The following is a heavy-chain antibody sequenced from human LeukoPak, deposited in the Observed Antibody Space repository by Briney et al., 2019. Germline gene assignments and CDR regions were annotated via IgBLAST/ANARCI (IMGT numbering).Heavy chain of an antibody. Sequence: GGSLRLSSAVSGYGLSTTLVSWVCQAPGKGLEWVSVRQPGNVSYYADSVKGRFTTSADTSKNTLYLQMNNLRSEDTALYYCARERGYDTYFDYWGQGTLVTVPS. CDR2: RQPGNVS. D-gene: IGHD3-22*01. CDR3: ARERGYDTYFDY. V-gene: IGHV3-53*01. J-gene: IGHJ4*02. CDR1: GYGLSTTL.